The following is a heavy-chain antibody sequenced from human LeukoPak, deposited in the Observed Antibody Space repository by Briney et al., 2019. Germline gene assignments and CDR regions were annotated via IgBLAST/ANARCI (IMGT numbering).Heavy chain of an antibody. CDR2: INPNSGGT. CDR1: GYTFTGYY. CDR3: ARVDWNDGEIDY. J-gene: IGHJ4*02. V-gene: IGHV1-2*02. Sequence: ASVKVSCKASGYTFTGYYMHWVRQAPGQGLEWMGWINPNSGGTNYAQKFQGRVTMTRDTSISTAYMELSRLRSDDTAVYYCARVDWNDGEIDYWGQGTLVTVSS. D-gene: IGHD1-1*01.